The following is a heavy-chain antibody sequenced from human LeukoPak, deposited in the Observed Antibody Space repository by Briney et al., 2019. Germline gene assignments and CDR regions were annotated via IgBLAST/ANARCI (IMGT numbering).Heavy chain of an antibody. V-gene: IGHV3-7*01. CDR1: GFTFSSYW. J-gene: IGHJ4*02. CDR3: ARGGGSYRRGRYYFDY. CDR2: IKQDGSEK. Sequence: GGSLRLSCAASGFTFSSYWMSWVRQAPGKGLEGVANIKQDGSEKYYVDSVKGRFTISRDNAKNSLYLQMNSLRAEDTAVYYCARGGGSYRRGRYYFDYWGQGTLVTVSS. D-gene: IGHD1-26*01.